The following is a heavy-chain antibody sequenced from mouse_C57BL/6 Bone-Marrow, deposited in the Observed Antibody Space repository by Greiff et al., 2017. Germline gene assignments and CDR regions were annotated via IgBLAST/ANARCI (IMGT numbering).Heavy chain of an antibody. Sequence: VQLQQSGPVLVKPGASVKMSCKASGYTFTDYYMNWVKQSHGKSLEWIGVINPYNGGTSYNQKFKGKATLTVDKSSSTAYMELNSLTSEDSAVYYCATTGVPYAMDYWGQGTSVTVSS. CDR1: GYTFTDYY. CDR3: ATTGVPYAMDY. D-gene: IGHD5-1*01. J-gene: IGHJ4*01. CDR2: INPYNGGT. V-gene: IGHV1-19*01.